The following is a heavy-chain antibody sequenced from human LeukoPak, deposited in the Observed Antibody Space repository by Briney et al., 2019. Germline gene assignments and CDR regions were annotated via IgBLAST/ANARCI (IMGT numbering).Heavy chain of an antibody. Sequence: EASVKVSCTASGGTFSSYAISWVRQAPGQGLEWMGGIIPIFGTANYAQKFQGRVTMTRNTSISTAYMELSSLRSEDTAVYYCARGGYSPNYYYYGMDVWGQGTTVTVSS. V-gene: IGHV1-69*05. D-gene: IGHD5-18*01. CDR1: GGTFSSYA. CDR2: IIPIFGTA. CDR3: ARGGYSPNYYYYGMDV. J-gene: IGHJ6*02.